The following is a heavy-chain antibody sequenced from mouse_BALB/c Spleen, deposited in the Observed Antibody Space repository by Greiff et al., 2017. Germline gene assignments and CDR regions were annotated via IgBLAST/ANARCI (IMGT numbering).Heavy chain of an antibody. CDR2: ISSGGSYT. D-gene: IGHD4-1*01. Sequence: EVMLVESGGGLVKPGGSLKLSCAASGFTFSSYAMSWVRQSPEKRLEWVAEISSGGSYTYYPDTVTGRFTISRDNAKNTLYLEMSSLRSEDTAMYYCAREELGRAWFAYWGQGTLVTVSA. CDR3: AREELGRAWFAY. J-gene: IGHJ3*01. CDR1: GFTFSSYA. V-gene: IGHV5-9-4*01.